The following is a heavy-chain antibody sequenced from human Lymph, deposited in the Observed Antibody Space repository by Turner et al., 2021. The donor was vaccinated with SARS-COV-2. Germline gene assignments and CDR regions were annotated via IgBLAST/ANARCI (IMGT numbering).Heavy chain of an antibody. J-gene: IGHJ6*02. D-gene: IGHD3-3*01. CDR2: INPNSGGT. CDR1: GYTFTVYY. CDR3: ARDVERYNDFWSGYSGGYGLDV. V-gene: IGHV1-2*02. Sequence: QVQLVQSGAEVKTPGASVKVSCKASGYTFTVYYMHWVRQAPGQGLEWMGWINPNSGGTNYAQKFQGRVTMTRDTSISTAYMELSRLRSDDTAVYYCARDVERYNDFWSGYSGGYGLDVWGQGTTVTVSS.